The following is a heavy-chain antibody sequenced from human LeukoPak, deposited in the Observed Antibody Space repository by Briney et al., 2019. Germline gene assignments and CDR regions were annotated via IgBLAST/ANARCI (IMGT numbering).Heavy chain of an antibody. J-gene: IGHJ4*02. CDR2: INHSGST. CDR3: ARFTPDYYDSSGYFDY. D-gene: IGHD3-22*01. Sequence: PETLSLTCAVYGGSFSGYYWSWIRQPPGKGLEWIGEINHSGSTNYNPSLKSRVTMSVDTSKNQFSLKLSSVTAADTAVYYCARFTPDYYDSSGYFDYWGQGTLVTVSS. CDR1: GGSFSGYY. V-gene: IGHV4-34*01.